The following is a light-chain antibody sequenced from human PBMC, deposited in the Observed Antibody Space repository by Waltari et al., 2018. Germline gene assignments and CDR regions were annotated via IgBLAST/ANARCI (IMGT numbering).Light chain of an antibody. CDR3: QQTSGPPT. V-gene: IGKV1-39*01. CDR2: AAS. J-gene: IGKJ1*01. CDR1: QTISNY. Sequence: DIQMTQSPSSLSSSVGDRVPITCPASQTISNYLNWHQQKPEKAPKLLIYAASNLQSGVPSRFSGSGSRADFTLTISSLQPDDSATYICQQTSGPPTFGQGTKVEIK.